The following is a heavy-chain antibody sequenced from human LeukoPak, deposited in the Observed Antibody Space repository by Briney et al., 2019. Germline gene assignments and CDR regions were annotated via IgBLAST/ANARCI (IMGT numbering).Heavy chain of an antibody. CDR2: IIPIFGTA. Sequence: ASVKVSCKASGGTFSSYAISWVRQAPGQGLEWMGGIIPIFGTANYAQKFQGRVTITADESTSTAYMELSSLRSEDTAVYYCARTIWFGGLYYYYMDVWGKGTTVTVSS. J-gene: IGHJ6*03. CDR1: GGTFSSYA. CDR3: ARTIWFGGLYYYYMDV. D-gene: IGHD3-10*01. V-gene: IGHV1-69*13.